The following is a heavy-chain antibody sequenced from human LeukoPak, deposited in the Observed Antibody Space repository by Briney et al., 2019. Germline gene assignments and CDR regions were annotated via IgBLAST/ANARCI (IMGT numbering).Heavy chain of an antibody. D-gene: IGHD3-22*01. CDR2: IYTSGST. CDR3: ARDTTYYDSSGYYGAFDI. V-gene: IGHV4-4*07. Sequence: SETLSLTCTVSGGSISSYYWSWIRQPAGKGLEWIGRIYTSGSTNYNPSLKSRVTMSVDTSKNQFSLKLSSVTAADTAVYYCARDTTYYDSSGYYGAFDIWGQGTMVTVSS. J-gene: IGHJ3*02. CDR1: GGSISSYY.